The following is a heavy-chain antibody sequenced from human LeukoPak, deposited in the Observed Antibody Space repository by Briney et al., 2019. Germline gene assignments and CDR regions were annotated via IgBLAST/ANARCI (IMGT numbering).Heavy chain of an antibody. D-gene: IGHD2-15*01. CDR3: ARDTPCSGGSCYLVPWFDP. CDR1: GGSISSYY. V-gene: IGHV4-4*07. Sequence: SETLSLTCTVSGGSISSYYWSWIRQPAGKGLEWIGRVYTSGSTNYNPSLKSRVTMSVDTSKNQFSLKLSSVTAADTAVYYCARDTPCSGGSCYLVPWFDPWGRGTLVTVSS. CDR2: VYTSGST. J-gene: IGHJ5*02.